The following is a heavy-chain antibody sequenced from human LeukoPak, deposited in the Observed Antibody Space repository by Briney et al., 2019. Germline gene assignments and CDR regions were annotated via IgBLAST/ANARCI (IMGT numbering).Heavy chain of an antibody. Sequence: GGSLRLSCAASGFTFSSYAMHWVRQAPGRGLEWVANIKEDGSQRHYVDSVKGRFTVSRDNAKISLYLQMNSLRAEDTAVYYCARVGGPNPHSGADYWGQGTLVTVSS. CDR2: IKEDGSQR. CDR1: GFTFSSYA. CDR3: ARVGGPNPHSGADY. D-gene: IGHD4/OR15-4a*01. V-gene: IGHV3-7*01. J-gene: IGHJ4*02.